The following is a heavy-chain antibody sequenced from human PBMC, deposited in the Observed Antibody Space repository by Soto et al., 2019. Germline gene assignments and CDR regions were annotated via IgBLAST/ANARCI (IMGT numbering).Heavy chain of an antibody. Sequence: SETLSLTCAVYGGSFSGYYWSWIRQPPGKGLEWIGEINHSGSTNYNPSLKSRVTISLDTSKNQFSLKLSSVTAADTAVYYCASLIGDNSRWLDPWGQGTMVTVYS. J-gene: IGHJ5*02. CDR2: INHSGST. CDR1: GGSFSGYY. CDR3: ASLIGDNSRWLDP. V-gene: IGHV4-34*01. D-gene: IGHD2-21*01.